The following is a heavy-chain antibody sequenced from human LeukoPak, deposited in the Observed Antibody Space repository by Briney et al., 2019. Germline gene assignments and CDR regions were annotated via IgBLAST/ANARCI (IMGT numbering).Heavy chain of an antibody. V-gene: IGHV4-34*01. J-gene: IGHJ4*02. CDR2: INHSGST. CDR1: AGSFSGYY. Sequence: SETLSLTCAVYAGSFSGYYWSWIRQPPGKGLEWIGEINHSGSTNYNPSPKRRVTISVDTSKNQFSLSLTSVTAADTAVYYCARDGSPSCSGSSCYSIDFWGQGTLVTVSS. D-gene: IGHD2-15*01. CDR3: ARDGSPSCSGSSCYSIDF.